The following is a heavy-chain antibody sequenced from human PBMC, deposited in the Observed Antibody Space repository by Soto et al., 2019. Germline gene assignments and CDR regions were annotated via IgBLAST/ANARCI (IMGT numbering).Heavy chain of an antibody. CDR3: ARERITGTTVAFDI. V-gene: IGHV1-8*01. D-gene: IGHD1-7*01. CDR2: MNPNSGNT. Sequence: ASVKGSCKASGYSFTSYDINWVRQATGQGLEWMGWMNPNSGNTGYAQKFQGRVTMTRNTSISTAYMELSSLRSEDTAVYYCARERITGTTVAFDIWGQGTMVTVPS. CDR1: GYSFTSYD. J-gene: IGHJ3*02.